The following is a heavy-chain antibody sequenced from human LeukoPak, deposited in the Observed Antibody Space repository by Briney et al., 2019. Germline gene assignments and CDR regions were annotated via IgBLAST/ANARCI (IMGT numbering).Heavy chain of an antibody. J-gene: IGHJ3*02. V-gene: IGHV4-61*02. CDR1: GGSISSGSYY. CDR3: ARHGHVPAAMWYSSSRGAFDI. D-gene: IGHD2-2*01. Sequence: SETLSLTCTVSGGSISSGSYYWSWIRQPAGKGLEWIGRIYTSGSTNYNPSLKSRVTISVDTSKNQFSLKLSSVTAADTAVYYCARHGHVPAAMWYSSSRGAFDIWGQGTMVTVSS. CDR2: IYTSGST.